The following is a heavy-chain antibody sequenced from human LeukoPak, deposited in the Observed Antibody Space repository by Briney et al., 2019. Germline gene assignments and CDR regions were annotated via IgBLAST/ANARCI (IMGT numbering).Heavy chain of an antibody. V-gene: IGHV3-15*01. J-gene: IGHJ4*02. CDR1: GFTFSKAR. Sequence: SGGAPRISCAAPGFTFSKARMSWGPQAPGKGAGGVGRFKNKNDGGTTDYAAPVKGRFTISRDDSKNTLYLQMNSLKTEDTAVYYCTTAHRSTFIQWSGSEGYFDYWGQGTLVTVSS. CDR2: FKNKNDGGTT. D-gene: IGHD3-3*01. CDR3: TTAHRSTFIQWSGSEGYFDY.